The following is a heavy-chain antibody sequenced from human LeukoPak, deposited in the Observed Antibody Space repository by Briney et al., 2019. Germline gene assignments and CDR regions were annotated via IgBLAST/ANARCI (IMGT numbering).Heavy chain of an antibody. CDR2: IYYSGST. CDR1: GGSLSSYY. Sequence: SETPSLTCTVSGGSLSSYYWSWIRQPPGKGLEWIGYIYYSGSTNYNPSLKSRVTISVDTSKNQFSLKLSSVTAADTAVYYCARTKGAVVVPAARYYFDYWGQGTLVTVSS. D-gene: IGHD2-2*01. CDR3: ARTKGAVVVPAARYYFDY. J-gene: IGHJ4*02. V-gene: IGHV4-59*01.